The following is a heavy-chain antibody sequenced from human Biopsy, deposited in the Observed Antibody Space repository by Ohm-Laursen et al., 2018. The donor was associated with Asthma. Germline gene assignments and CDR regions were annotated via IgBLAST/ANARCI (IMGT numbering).Heavy chain of an antibody. CDR3: ASDFPKDYVRYNFQF. D-gene: IGHD4-17*01. V-gene: IGHV1-24*01. CDR2: HDHEEGGT. J-gene: IGHJ4*02. CDR1: GYSLTDLS. Sequence: GASVKVSCKISGYSLTDLSMHWVRQAPGQRLEWMGGHDHEEGGTVNAWRFQGRVTMTEDTSTDTAYMELSSLSSDDTAVYYCASDFPKDYVRYNFQFWGQGTLVTVSS.